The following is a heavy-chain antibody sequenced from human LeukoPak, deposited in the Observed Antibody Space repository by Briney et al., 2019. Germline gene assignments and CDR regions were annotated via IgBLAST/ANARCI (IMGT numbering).Heavy chain of an antibody. CDR1: GGSISSYY. D-gene: IGHD1-7*01. CDR2: IYTSGST. V-gene: IGHV4-4*09. Sequence: PSETLSLTCTVSGGSISSYYWSWIRQPPGKGLEWIGYIYTSGSTNYNPSLKSRVTISVDTSKNQFSLKLSSVTAADTAVYYCARVYNWNYIYYYYYMDVWGKGTTVTVSS. J-gene: IGHJ6*03. CDR3: ARVYNWNYIYYYYYMDV.